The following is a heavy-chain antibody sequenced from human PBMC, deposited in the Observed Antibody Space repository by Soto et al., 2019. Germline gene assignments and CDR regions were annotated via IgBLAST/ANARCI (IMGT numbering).Heavy chain of an antibody. CDR2: IYPGDSDT. V-gene: IGHV5-51*01. CDR1: GHIFSNYW. J-gene: IGHJ4*02. Sequence: GESLKISCKGSGHIFSNYWIGWVCQMPGKGLEWMGIIYPGDSDTRYSPSFQGQVTITVDKSINTAYLQWSRLKASDTAIYYCARQRLWGTSGYYYFENWGQGTLVTVSS. D-gene: IGHD3-22*01. CDR3: ARQRLWGTSGYYYFEN.